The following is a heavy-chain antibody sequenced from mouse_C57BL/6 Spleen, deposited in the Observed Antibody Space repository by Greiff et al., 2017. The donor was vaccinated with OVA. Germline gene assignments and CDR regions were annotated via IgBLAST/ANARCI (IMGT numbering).Heavy chain of an antibody. CDR2: FYPGSGSI. CDR3: ARHEEIYYYGSRMDYFDY. CDR1: GYTFTEYT. V-gene: IGHV1-62-2*01. D-gene: IGHD1-1*01. Sequence: QVHVKQSGAELVKPGASVKLSCKASGYTFTEYTIHWVKQRSGQGLEWIGWFYPGSGSIKYNEKFKDKATLTADKASSTVYMELSRLTSEDSAVYFCARHEEIYYYGSRMDYFDYWGQGTTLTVSS. J-gene: IGHJ2*01.